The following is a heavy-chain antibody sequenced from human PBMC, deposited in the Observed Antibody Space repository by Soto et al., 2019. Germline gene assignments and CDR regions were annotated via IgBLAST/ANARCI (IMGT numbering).Heavy chain of an antibody. V-gene: IGHV4-34*01. CDR1: GGSFSGYY. J-gene: IGHJ5*02. CDR3: AREDQNWFDP. CDR2: INHSGST. Sequence: PSETLSLTCAVYGGSFSGYYWSWIRQPPGKGLEWIGEINHSGSTNYNPSLKSRVTISVDTSKNQFSLKLSSVTAADTAVYYCAREDQNWFDPWGQETLVTVSS.